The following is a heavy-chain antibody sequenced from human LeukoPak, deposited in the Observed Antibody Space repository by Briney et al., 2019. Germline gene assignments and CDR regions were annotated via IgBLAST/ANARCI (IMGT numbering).Heavy chain of an antibody. CDR3: ARDRSVGVLPAPPFDF. CDR1: GGSFSGYY. D-gene: IGHD6-6*01. J-gene: IGHJ4*02. Sequence: PSETLSLTCAVNGGSFSGYYWNWIRQPPGKRLEWIGEINHTGNTNYNPSLKSRLTISADTSKNQFSLTLTSVTAADTAVYYCARDRSVGVLPAPPFDFWGQGTLVTVSS. V-gene: IGHV4-34*01. CDR2: INHTGNT.